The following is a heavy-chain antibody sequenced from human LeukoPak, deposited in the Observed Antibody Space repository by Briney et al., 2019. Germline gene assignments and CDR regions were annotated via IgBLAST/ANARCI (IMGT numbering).Heavy chain of an antibody. D-gene: IGHD4-17*01. J-gene: IGHJ4*02. V-gene: IGHV4-34*01. Sequence: PSETLSLTCAVYGGSFSGYYWSWIRQSPGKGLEWIGEINHSGSTNYNPSLKSRVTISVDTSKNQFSLKLSSVTAADTAVYYCARGRRYYFDYWGQGTLVTVSS. CDR1: GGSFSGYY. CDR3: ARGRRYYFDY. CDR2: INHSGST.